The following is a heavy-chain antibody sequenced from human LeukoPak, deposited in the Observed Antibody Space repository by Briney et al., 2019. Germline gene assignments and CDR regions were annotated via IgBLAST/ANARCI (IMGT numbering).Heavy chain of an antibody. CDR3: ASVRAAAGFYYYMDV. D-gene: IGHD6-13*01. V-gene: IGHV3-23*01. Sequence: GGSLRLSCAASGFTFSSYAMSWVRQAPGKGLEWVSAISGSGGSTYYADSVKGRFTISRDNSKNTLYLQMNSLRAEDTAVYYCASVRAAAGFYYYMDVWGKGTTVTVSS. CDR2: ISGSGGST. J-gene: IGHJ6*03. CDR1: GFTFSSYA.